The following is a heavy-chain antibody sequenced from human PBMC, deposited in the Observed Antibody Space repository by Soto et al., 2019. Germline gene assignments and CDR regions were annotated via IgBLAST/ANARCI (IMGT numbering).Heavy chain of an antibody. V-gene: IGHV3-74*01. Sequence: GGSLRLSCAASGFTFSNSWMHWDRQVPGKGLVWVSRISSDGSSTNYADSVKGRFTISRDNAKNTLYLQMNSLRAEDTAVYYCAREWSGPRNVAYYYYITDVWGKGTTVTVSS. CDR2: ISSDGSST. J-gene: IGHJ6*03. CDR1: GFTFSNSW. D-gene: IGHD3-3*01. CDR3: AREWSGPRNVAYYYYITDV.